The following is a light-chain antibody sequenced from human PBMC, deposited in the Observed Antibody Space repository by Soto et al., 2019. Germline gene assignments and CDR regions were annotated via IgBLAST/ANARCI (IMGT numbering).Light chain of an antibody. Sequence: QSVLAQPPSVSGSPGQSVTISCSGTSSDVGSYNHVSWYQQAPGTAPKLMIYEVSNRPSGVPDRFSGSKSGNTASLTISGLQPEDEADYYCYSFTTSDPYVFGTGTKVTVL. J-gene: IGLJ1*01. CDR3: YSFTTSDPYV. CDR2: EVS. V-gene: IGLV2-18*02. CDR1: SSDVGSYNH.